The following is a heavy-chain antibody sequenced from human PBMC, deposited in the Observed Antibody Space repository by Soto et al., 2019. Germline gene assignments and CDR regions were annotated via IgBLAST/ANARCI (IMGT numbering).Heavy chain of an antibody. Sequence: SETLSLTCAVYGGSFSGYYWSWIRQPPGKGLEWIGYIYYSGSTNYNPSLKSRVTISVDTSKNQFSLKLSSVTAADTAVYYCARVKAANYYYYGMDVWGQGTTVTVSS. CDR3: ARVKAANYYYYGMDV. J-gene: IGHJ6*02. CDR1: GGSFSGYY. CDR2: IYYSGST. V-gene: IGHV4-59*01. D-gene: IGHD2-15*01.